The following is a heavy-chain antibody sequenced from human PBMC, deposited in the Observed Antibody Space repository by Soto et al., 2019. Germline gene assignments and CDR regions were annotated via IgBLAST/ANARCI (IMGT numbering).Heavy chain of an antibody. J-gene: IGHJ4*02. D-gene: IGHD3-9*01. CDR1: GFTFSSYA. CDR3: AKQSHYDILTGYYRVY. V-gene: IGHV3-23*01. Sequence: TGGSLRLSCAASGFTFSSYAMSWVRQAPGKGLEWVSAISGSGGSTYYADSVKGRFTISRDNSKNTLYLQMNSLRAEDTAVYYCAKQSHYDILTGYYRVYWGQGTLVTVSS. CDR2: ISGSGGST.